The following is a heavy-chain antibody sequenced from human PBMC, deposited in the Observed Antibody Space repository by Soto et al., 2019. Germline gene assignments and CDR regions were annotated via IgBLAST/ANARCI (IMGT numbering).Heavy chain of an antibody. CDR3: ATTSNYDFFNSF. CDR2: ILPVSAPP. J-gene: IGHJ4*02. CDR1: GGTLNNYA. Sequence: SVKVSCKASGGTLNNYAINWVRQAPGQGLEWMGGILPVSAPPDYAQKFQGRVSITADHSTSTVYMELSRLKSDDTAVYFCATTSNYDFFNSFGGEGTLFPVS. D-gene: IGHD3-3*01. V-gene: IGHV1-69*13.